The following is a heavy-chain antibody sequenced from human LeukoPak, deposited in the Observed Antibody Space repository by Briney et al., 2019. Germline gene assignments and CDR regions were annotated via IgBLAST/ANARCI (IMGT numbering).Heavy chain of an antibody. CDR3: AREIVVVPAAIGGHNWFDP. D-gene: IGHD2-2*01. CDR2: IYTSGST. J-gene: IGHJ5*02. Sequence: SETPSLTCTVSGGSISSYYWSWIRQPAGKGLEWIGRIYTSGSTNYNPSLKSRVTMSVDTSKNQFSLKLSSVTAADTAVYYCAREIVVVPAAIGGHNWFDPWGQGTLVTVSS. CDR1: GGSISSYY. V-gene: IGHV4-4*07.